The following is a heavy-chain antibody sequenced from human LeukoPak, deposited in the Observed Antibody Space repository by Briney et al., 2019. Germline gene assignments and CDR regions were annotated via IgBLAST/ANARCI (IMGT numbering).Heavy chain of an antibody. CDR2: IKQDGNER. Sequence: GGSLRLSCAASGFTFSSYWMSWVRQAPGRGLEWVANIKQDGNERYYVDSVKGRFTISRDNAKNSLYLQMDSLRAEDTAVYYCARDPYSSGWYTDYWGQGTLVTVSS. CDR3: ARDPYSSGWYTDY. J-gene: IGHJ4*02. V-gene: IGHV3-7*01. D-gene: IGHD6-19*01. CDR1: GFTFSSYW.